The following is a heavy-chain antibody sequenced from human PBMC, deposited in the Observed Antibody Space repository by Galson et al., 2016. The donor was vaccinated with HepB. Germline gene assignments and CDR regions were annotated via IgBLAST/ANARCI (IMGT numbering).Heavy chain of an antibody. Sequence: SLRLSCAASGFNFKNFWMHWVRQAPGKGLVWVSRILGDNGTASYAGFVKGRLTVSRDYAKSTVYLEMRSLRDEDTAVYYCARAAGGDVVGGLKHWGRGTLVTVSS. D-gene: IGHD1-26*01. J-gene: IGHJ4*02. V-gene: IGHV3-74*03. CDR3: ARAAGGDVVGGLKH. CDR1: GFNFKNFW. CDR2: ILGDNGTA.